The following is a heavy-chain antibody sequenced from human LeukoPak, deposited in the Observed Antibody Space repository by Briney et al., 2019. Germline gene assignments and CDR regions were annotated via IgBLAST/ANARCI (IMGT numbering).Heavy chain of an antibody. CDR1: GFTVSSNS. CDR3: ARRAGDYSHPYDY. V-gene: IGHV3-53*01. CDR2: IYSGTI. Sequence: GGSLRLSCTVSGFTVSSNSMSWVRQAPGKGLEWVSFIYSGTIHYSDSVKGRFTISRDNSKNTLYLQMNSPRAEDTAVYYCARRAGDYSHPYDYWGQGTLVTVSS. J-gene: IGHJ4*02. D-gene: IGHD3-22*01.